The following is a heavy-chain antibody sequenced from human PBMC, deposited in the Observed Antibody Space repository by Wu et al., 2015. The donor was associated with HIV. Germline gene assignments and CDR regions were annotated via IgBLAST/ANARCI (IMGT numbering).Heavy chain of an antibody. D-gene: IGHD3-10*01. CDR2: IIPIFGTA. CDR3: AGPDYYGSGTSAYTLGY. J-gene: IGHJ4*02. CDR1: GGTFSSYA. Sequence: QVQLVQSGAEVKKPGSSVKVSCKASGGTFSSYAISWVRQAPGQGLEWMGGIIPIFGTANYAQKFQGRVTITTDESTSTAYMELSSLRSEDTAVYYCAGPDYYGSGTSAYTLGYWGQGTLVTVSS. V-gene: IGHV1-69*01.